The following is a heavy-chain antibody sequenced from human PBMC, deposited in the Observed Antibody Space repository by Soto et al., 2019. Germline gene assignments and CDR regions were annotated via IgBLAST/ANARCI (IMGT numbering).Heavy chain of an antibody. J-gene: IGHJ4*02. Sequence: GGSLRLSCAASGFTVSSNYMSWVRQAPGKGLEWVSVICSGGSTYYADSVKGRFTISRDNSKNTLYLQMNSLRAEDTAVYYCAKERAPYSSGPDDFDYWGQGTLVTVSS. V-gene: IGHV3-53*01. CDR3: AKERAPYSSGPDDFDY. CDR2: ICSGGST. CDR1: GFTVSSNY. D-gene: IGHD6-19*01.